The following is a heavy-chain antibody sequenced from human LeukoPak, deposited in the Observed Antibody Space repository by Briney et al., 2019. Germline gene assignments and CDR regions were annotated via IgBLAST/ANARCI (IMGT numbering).Heavy chain of an antibody. Sequence: PSETLSLTCTVSGGSISTYYWSWIRQPPGKGLEWIGYIYHSGSTNYNPSLKSRVTISVDTSQNQFYLKLSSVTAADTAVYYCARDRVVGVPLWFGEPSDAFDIWGQGTMVTVSS. CDR3: ARDRVVGVPLWFGEPSDAFDI. J-gene: IGHJ3*02. V-gene: IGHV4-59*01. CDR2: IYHSGST. D-gene: IGHD3-10*01. CDR1: GGSISTYY.